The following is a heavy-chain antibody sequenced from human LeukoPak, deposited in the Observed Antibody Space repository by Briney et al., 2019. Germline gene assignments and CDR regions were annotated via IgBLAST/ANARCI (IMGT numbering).Heavy chain of an antibody. CDR2: INHSGST. CDR1: GGSFSGYY. CDR3: AREDYGDYNWFDP. Sequence: PSETQSLTCAVYGGSFSGYYWSWIRQPPGKGLEWIGEINHSGSTNYNPSLKSRVTISVDTSKNQFSLKLSSVTAADTAVYYCAREDYGDYNWFDPWGQGTLVTVSS. J-gene: IGHJ5*02. D-gene: IGHD4-17*01. V-gene: IGHV4-34*01.